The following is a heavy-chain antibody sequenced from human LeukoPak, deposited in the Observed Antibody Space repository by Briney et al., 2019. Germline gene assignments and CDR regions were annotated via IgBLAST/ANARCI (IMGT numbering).Heavy chain of an antibody. V-gene: IGHV3-23*01. D-gene: IGHD2-21*01. CDR3: AKRNSN. CDR1: GFTFSSYA. J-gene: IGHJ4*02. CDR2: ISGSGGST. Sequence: GGSLRLSCAASGFTFSSYAMSWVRQAPGRGLEWVSSISGSGGSTFYADSVKGRFTISRDNSNNTLYLQVNGLRAEDTAVYYCAKRNSNWGQGTLVTVCS.